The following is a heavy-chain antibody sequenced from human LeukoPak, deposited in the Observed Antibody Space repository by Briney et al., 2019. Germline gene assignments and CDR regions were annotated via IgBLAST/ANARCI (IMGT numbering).Heavy chain of an antibody. CDR1: TGYY. Sequence: ASVKVSCKAPTGYYLHWVRQAPGQGLGWMGWINPNSGGTNYAQKFQGRVTMTRDTSISTAYMELSRLRSDDTAVYYCAREEEGAMVRGVLAGWFDPWGQGTLVTVSS. D-gene: IGHD3-10*01. CDR2: INPNSGGT. CDR3: AREEEGAMVRGVLAGWFDP. J-gene: IGHJ5*02. V-gene: IGHV1-2*02.